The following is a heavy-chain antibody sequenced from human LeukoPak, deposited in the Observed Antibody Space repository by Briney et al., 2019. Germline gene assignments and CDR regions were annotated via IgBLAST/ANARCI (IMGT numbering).Heavy chain of an antibody. Sequence: PGGSLRLSCAASGFTFSSYSMNWVRQAPGKGLEWVGRIKSKTDGGTTDYAAPVKGRFTISRDDSKNTLYLQMNSLKTEDTAVYYCTTAAVAGARYYFDYWGQRTLVTVSS. CDR2: IKSKTDGGTT. J-gene: IGHJ4*02. CDR3: TTAAVAGARYYFDY. V-gene: IGHV3-15*01. D-gene: IGHD6-19*01. CDR1: GFTFSSYS.